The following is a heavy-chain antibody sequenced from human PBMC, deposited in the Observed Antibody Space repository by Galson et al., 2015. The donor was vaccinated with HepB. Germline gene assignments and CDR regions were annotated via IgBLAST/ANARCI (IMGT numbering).Heavy chain of an antibody. Sequence: SLRLSCAASGFTFSSYAMSWVRQAPGEGLEWVSAISGSGGSTYYADSVKGRFTISRDNSKNTLYLQMNSLRAEDTAVYYCAKVTYYYDTLGAFDIWGQGTMVTVSS. D-gene: IGHD3-22*01. CDR3: AKVTYYYDTLGAFDI. J-gene: IGHJ3*02. V-gene: IGHV3-23*01. CDR1: GFTFSSYA. CDR2: ISGSGGST.